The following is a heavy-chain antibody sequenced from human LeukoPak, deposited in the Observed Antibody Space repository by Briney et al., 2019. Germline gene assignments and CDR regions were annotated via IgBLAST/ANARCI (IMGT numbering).Heavy chain of an antibody. CDR2: IYYSGST. Sequence: SQTLSLTCTVSGGSISSGGYDWSWIRQHPGKGLEWIGYIYYSGSTYYNPSLKSRVTISVDTSKNQFSLKLSSVTAADTAVYYCARQSANYYGSGGDFDYWGQGTLVTVSS. J-gene: IGHJ4*02. D-gene: IGHD3-10*01. CDR1: GGSISSGGYD. CDR3: ARQSANYYGSGGDFDY. V-gene: IGHV4-31*03.